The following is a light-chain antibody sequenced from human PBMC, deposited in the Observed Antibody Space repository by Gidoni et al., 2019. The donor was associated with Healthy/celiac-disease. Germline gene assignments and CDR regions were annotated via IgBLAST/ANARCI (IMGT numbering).Light chain of an antibody. Sequence: SYELTQPPSVSVSPGQTASITCSRDELGDKYACWLQQKPGQSPVLVIYQDAKRPAGIPGRFSGSNSGNTATLTISGTQAMDEADYCCQAWDSSTVVFGGGTKLTV. CDR1: ELGDKY. CDR3: QAWDSSTVV. J-gene: IGLJ3*02. V-gene: IGLV3-1*01. CDR2: QDA.